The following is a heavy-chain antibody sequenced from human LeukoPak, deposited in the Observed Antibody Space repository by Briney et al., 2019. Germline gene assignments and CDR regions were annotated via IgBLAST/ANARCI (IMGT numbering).Heavy chain of an antibody. J-gene: IGHJ3*02. D-gene: IGHD3-9*01. CDR2: IRYDGRNK. V-gene: IGHV3-30*02. CDR3: AKGPKRYNILTGYFVIETAFDI. Sequence: GGSLRLSCAASGFTFNNYGMHWVRQAPGKGLEWVAFIRYDGRNKYYADSVKGRFTISRDNSKNTLYLQMNSLRAEDTAVYYCAKGPKRYNILTGYFVIETAFDIWGQGTMVTVSS. CDR1: GFTFNNYG.